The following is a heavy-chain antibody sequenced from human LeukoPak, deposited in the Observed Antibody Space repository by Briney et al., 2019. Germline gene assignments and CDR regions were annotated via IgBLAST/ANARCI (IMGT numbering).Heavy chain of an antibody. Sequence: GGSLRPSCAASGFTFDDYAMHWARQAPGKGLEWVSLISGDGATTYYAASVKGRFTISRDNKKNVLYLQMNNLGTEDTALFYCAKDLSSVFDALNIWGQGTLVTVSS. D-gene: IGHD3-10*01. CDR1: GFTFDDYA. J-gene: IGHJ3*02. V-gene: IGHV3-43*02. CDR2: ISGDGATT. CDR3: AKDLSSVFDALNI.